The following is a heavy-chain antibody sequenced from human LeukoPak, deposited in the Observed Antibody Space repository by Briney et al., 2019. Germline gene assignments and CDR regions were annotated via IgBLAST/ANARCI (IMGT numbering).Heavy chain of an antibody. CDR2: ISSSGRAI. Sequence: GGSLSLSCAASGFTFNTYSMNWVRQAPGKGLEWVSYISSSGRAILYADSVKGRFTVSRDNAKNSLYLQMNNLRAEDTAVYYCAREIPSGSYAPDYWGQGTLVTVSS. D-gene: IGHD1-26*01. V-gene: IGHV3-48*04. CDR1: GFTFNTYS. CDR3: AREIPSGSYAPDY. J-gene: IGHJ4*02.